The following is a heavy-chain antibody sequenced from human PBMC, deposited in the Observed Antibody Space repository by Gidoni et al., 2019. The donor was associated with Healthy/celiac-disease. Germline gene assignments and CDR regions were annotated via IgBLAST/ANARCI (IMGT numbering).Heavy chain of an antibody. Sequence: EVQLVESGGGLVQPGGSLRLSCAASGFTFSSYDMNWVRQAPGKGLEWVAYISSSGSTIYYADSVKGRFTISRDNAKNSLYLQMNSLRAEDTAVYYCARDSIPVVVVVRNYGMDVWGQGTTVTVSS. D-gene: IGHD2-15*01. J-gene: IGHJ6*02. CDR3: ARDSIPVVVVVRNYGMDV. CDR1: GFTFSSYD. CDR2: ISSSGSTI. V-gene: IGHV3-48*03.